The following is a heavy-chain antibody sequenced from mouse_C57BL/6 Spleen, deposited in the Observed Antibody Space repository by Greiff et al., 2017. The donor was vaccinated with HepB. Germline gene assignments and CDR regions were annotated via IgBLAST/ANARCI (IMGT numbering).Heavy chain of an antibody. Sequence: EVKVEESGGGLVQPGGSMKLSCAASGFTFSDAWMDWVRQSPEKGLEWVAEIRNKANNHATYYAESVKGRFTISRDDSKSSVYLQMNSLRAEDTGIYYCTPVVAKGYYAMDYWGQGTSVTVSS. J-gene: IGHJ4*01. V-gene: IGHV6-6*01. CDR3: TPVVAKGYYAMDY. CDR1: GFTFSDAW. D-gene: IGHD1-1*01. CDR2: IRNKANNHAT.